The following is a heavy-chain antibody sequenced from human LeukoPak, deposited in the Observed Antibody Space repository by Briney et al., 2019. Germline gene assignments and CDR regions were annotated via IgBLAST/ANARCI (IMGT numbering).Heavy chain of an antibody. CDR2: ISGSGDTT. D-gene: IGHD1-26*01. V-gene: IGHV3-23*01. CDR1: RFTFSSYT. Sequence: PGGSLRLSCAASRFTFSSYTMSWVRQAPGQGLEWVSAISGSGDTTYYADSVKGRFTISRDNSKNTLYLQMDTLTAEDTAVYYCAKDQGASSYSFDYWGRGTLVTVSS. CDR3: AKDQGASSYSFDY. J-gene: IGHJ4*02.